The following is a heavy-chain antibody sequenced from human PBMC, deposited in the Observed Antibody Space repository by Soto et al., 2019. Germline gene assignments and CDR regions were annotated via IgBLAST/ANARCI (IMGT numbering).Heavy chain of an antibody. Sequence: GASVKVACKASGGTFSSYAISWVRQAPGQGLEWMGGIIPIFGTANYAQKFQGRVTITADKSTSTAYMELSSMRSEDTAVYYCARSLYCSSTSRQGLADYGMDVWCQGKTVTVS. CDR2: IIPIFGTA. CDR1: GGTFSSYA. V-gene: IGHV1-69*06. D-gene: IGHD2-2*01. J-gene: IGHJ6*02. CDR3: ARSLYCSSTSRQGLADYGMDV.